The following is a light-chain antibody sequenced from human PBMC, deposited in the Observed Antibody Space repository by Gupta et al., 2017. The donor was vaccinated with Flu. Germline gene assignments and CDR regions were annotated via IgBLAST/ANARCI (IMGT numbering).Light chain of an antibody. J-gene: IGLJ2*01. CDR2: STS. CDR3: RLFDGGRGV. Sequence: GTVTLTCASSTGAVTSTHYPSWFQQKPGQAPRKLIYSTSNKHSGTPARLSGSRLGGKAALTLSGVQPEDEADYYCRLFDGGRGVFGGGTKLTVL. CDR1: TGAVTSTHY. V-gene: IGLV7-43*01.